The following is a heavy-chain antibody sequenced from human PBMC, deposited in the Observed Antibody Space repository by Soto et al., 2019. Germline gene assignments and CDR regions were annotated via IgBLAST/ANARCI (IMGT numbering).Heavy chain of an antibody. CDR2: ISYDGSNK. Sequence: SLRLSCSASGFTFSSYAMHWVRQPPARGLARVAVISYDGSNKYYADSVKGRFTISRDNSRNTLYLQRNSLRAEDTAVHYCAGGPTVTTRYYSGMDVWGQGTTVTVYS. V-gene: IGHV3-30-3*01. D-gene: IGHD4-17*01. CDR3: AGGPTVTTRYYSGMDV. CDR1: GFTFSSYA. J-gene: IGHJ6*02.